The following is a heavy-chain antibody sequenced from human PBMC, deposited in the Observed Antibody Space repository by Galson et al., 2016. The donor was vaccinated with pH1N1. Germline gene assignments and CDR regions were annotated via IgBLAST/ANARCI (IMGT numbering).Heavy chain of an antibody. Sequence: SETLSLTCTVSGDSISSSSYYWGWIRQPPGKGLEWIGSMYYSGSSYYNPSLKSRVTISVDTSKNQFSLKLSSVTAADTAVYYCVRLVVGELLGNWFDPWGQGTLVTVSS. D-gene: IGHD3-10*01. V-gene: IGHV4-39*01. CDR2: MYYSGSS. CDR1: GDSISSSSYY. CDR3: VRLVVGELLGNWFDP. J-gene: IGHJ5*02.